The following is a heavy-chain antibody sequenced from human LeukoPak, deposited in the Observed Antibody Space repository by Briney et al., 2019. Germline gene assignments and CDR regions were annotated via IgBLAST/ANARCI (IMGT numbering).Heavy chain of an antibody. CDR3: AREDYYDSSGSDAFDI. D-gene: IGHD3-22*01. J-gene: IGHJ3*02. CDR2: ITGNSVTR. Sequence: GESLRLSCAASGFTFSDYSMNWVRQAPGKGLEWLSYITGNSVTRFYADSVKGRFTISRDNAKNSLYLQMNSLRAEDTAVYYCAREDYYDSSGSDAFDIWGQGTMVTVSS. CDR1: GFTFSDYS. V-gene: IGHV3-48*04.